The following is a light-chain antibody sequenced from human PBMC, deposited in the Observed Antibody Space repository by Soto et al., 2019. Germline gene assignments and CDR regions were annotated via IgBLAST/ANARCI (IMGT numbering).Light chain of an antibody. CDR1: SSDVGGYDY. Sequence: QSALTQPASVSGSPGQSITISCTGTSSDVGGYDYVSWYQQHPLKAPKLIIYEVTNRPSGVSSRFSGSKSGNTASLTISGLQAEDEADYYCSSYGGSNNLVFGGGTQLTVL. J-gene: IGLJ2*01. V-gene: IGLV2-14*01. CDR2: EVT. CDR3: SSYGGSNNLV.